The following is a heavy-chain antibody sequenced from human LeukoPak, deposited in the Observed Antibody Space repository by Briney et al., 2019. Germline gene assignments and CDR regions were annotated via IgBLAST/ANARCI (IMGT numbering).Heavy chain of an antibody. V-gene: IGHV3-15*01. D-gene: IGHD3-3*01. CDR1: GINISNAW. Sequence: PGGSLRLSCAASGINISNAWMSLVRQAAGKGLEWVGRIKSKKDGEITDYAAPVKGRFTISRDDSKDTLYLQMNSLKTEDTAVYYCSTGGGVLRFLGGQGTLVTVSS. CDR2: IKSKKDGEIT. CDR3: STGGGVLRFL. J-gene: IGHJ4*02.